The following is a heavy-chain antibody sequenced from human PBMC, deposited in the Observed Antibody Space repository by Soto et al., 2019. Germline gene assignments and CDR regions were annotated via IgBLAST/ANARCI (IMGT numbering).Heavy chain of an antibody. Sequence: EVQMLESGGGLVQPGGSLRLSCEVSGFTFTSYAMNWVRQAPGKGLEWVAGMTSSGRGTFYADSVKGRFTISRDNFRTTLYLELSTVREDDTAVYFCAKDLRNIGARPWFKCFDDWGQGTLVTVSS. J-gene: IGHJ4*02. D-gene: IGHD6-6*01. CDR1: GFTFTSYA. CDR3: AKDLRNIGARPWFKCFDD. CDR2: MTSSGRGT. V-gene: IGHV3-23*01.